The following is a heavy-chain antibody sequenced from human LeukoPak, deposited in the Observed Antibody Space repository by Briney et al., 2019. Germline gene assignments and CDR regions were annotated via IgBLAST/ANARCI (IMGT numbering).Heavy chain of an antibody. CDR1: VYTFVSFG. CDR2: VSANNGDT. V-gene: IGHV1-18*01. Sequence: ASVNVSCKASVYTFVSFGITWVRQAPGQGLEWMGWVSANNGDTIYTEKFQDRVTMTTDTSTNTAYLEVRSLRSDDTAVYYCARDRRDWFDSWGQGTLVTVSS. CDR3: ARDRRDWFDS. J-gene: IGHJ5*01.